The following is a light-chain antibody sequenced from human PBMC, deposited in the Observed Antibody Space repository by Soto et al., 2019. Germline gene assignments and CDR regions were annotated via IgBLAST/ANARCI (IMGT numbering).Light chain of an antibody. V-gene: IGKV3-15*01. J-gene: IGKJ1*01. Sequence: EILLTQSPATLSVSPGESATLSCRASQRVSIHLAWFQQKHGQVPRLLIYGASNRVPGIPARFSGSGSGTEFTLTVSGLQSEDFAVYYCQQASNWPRTFGQGTKVEIK. CDR1: QRVSIH. CDR3: QQASNWPRT. CDR2: GAS.